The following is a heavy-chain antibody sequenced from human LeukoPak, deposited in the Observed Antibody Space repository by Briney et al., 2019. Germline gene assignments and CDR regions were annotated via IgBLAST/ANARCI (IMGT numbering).Heavy chain of an antibody. CDR3: AKDAQRGFDYSNSLEH. CDR1: GFTFDDYA. V-gene: IGHV3-9*01. CDR2: SRRNTDSI. D-gene: IGHD4-11*01. J-gene: IGHJ5*02. Sequence: GGSLRLSCATSGFTFDDYAMHWVRQAPGKGLEWVPGSRRNTDSIGYADSVRGRFTISRDNFKRTVSLEMNSLRAEDTAVYYCAKDAQRGFDYSNSLEHWGQGSLVIVSS.